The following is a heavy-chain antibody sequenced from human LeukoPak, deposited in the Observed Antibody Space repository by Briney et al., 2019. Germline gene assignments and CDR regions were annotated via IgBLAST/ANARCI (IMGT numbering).Heavy chain of an antibody. CDR2: TYYRSKWYN. J-gene: IGHJ4*02. Sequence: SQTLSLTCAISGDNVSSNSAAWSWIRQSPSRGLEWLGRTYYRSKWYNDYAVSVKSRITINPDTSKNQFSLHLNSVTPEDTAVYYCAREVSWVDYYYFDYWGRGTLVTVSS. CDR3: AREVSWVDYYYFDY. D-gene: IGHD5-12*01. V-gene: IGHV6-1*01. CDR1: GDNVSSNSAA.